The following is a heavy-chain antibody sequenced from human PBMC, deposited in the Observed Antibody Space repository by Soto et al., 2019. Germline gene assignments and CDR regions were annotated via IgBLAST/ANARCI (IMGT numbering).Heavy chain of an antibody. CDR2: IKEDGSEK. CDR3: ARDNGGSSGYYPYCDY. J-gene: IGHJ4*02. CDR1: GFTFSSYW. V-gene: IGHV3-7*03. D-gene: IGHD3-22*01. Sequence: EVQLVESGGGLVQPGGSLRLSCAASGFTFSSYWMSWVRQAPGKGLEWVANIKEDGSEKYYVDSVKGRFTISRDNAKNSLYMQMNSLRAEDTAVYYCARDNGGSSGYYPYCDYWCQGTLVTDSS.